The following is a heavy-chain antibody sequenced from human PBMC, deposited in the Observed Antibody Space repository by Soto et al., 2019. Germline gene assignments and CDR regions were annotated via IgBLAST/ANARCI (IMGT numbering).Heavy chain of an antibody. CDR2: IKGDGSET. CDR3: ARSMGWRDAFDI. CDR1: GFTFSSYW. J-gene: IGHJ3*02. V-gene: IGHV3-7*01. Sequence: EVQLVESGGGLVQPGGSLRLSCAASGFTFSSYWMTWVRQAPGQGLEWVANIKGDGSETYHVDSVRGRVTISIDNAKNSLFLQMNSLRAEDTAVYYCARSMGWRDAFDIWGQGTLVTVSS. D-gene: IGHD2-15*01.